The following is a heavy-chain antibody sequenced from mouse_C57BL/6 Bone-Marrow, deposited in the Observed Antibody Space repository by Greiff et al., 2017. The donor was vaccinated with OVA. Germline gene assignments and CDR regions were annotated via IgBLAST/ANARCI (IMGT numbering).Heavy chain of an antibody. CDR2: ISSGSSTI. V-gene: IGHV5-17*01. CDR3: ARERDYYAMDY. CDR1: GFTFSDYG. J-gene: IGHJ4*01. Sequence: EVQLVESGGGLVKPGGSLKLSCAASGFTFSDYGMHWVRQAPEKGLEWVAYISSGSSTIYYADTVKGRFTISRDNAKNTLFLQMTSLRSEDTAMYYCARERDYYAMDYWGQGTSVTVSS.